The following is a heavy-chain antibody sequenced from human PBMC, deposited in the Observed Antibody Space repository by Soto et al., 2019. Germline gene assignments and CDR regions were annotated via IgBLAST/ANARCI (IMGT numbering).Heavy chain of an antibody. J-gene: IGHJ4*02. V-gene: IGHV3-30*18. CDR1: GFTFSSYA. CDR3: AKNTYYSDTSGYYPFDY. CDR2: ISFDGNNK. D-gene: IGHD3-22*01. Sequence: PGGSLRLSCAASGFTFSSYAMHWVRQAPGKGLEWVALISFDGNNKYYADSVKGRFTISRDDSKNTMYLQMNSLRAEDTAVYYCAKNTYYSDTSGYYPFDYWGQGTLVTVT.